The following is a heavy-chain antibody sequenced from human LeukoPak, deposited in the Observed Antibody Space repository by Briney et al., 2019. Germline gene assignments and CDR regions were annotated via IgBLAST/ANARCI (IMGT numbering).Heavy chain of an antibody. Sequence: SETLSLTCAVYGGSFSGYYWSWIRQPPGKGLEWIGEINHSGSTNYNPSLKSRVTISVDTSKNQFSLKLSSVTAADTAVYYCARGTLLGYFDYWGQGTLVTVSS. J-gene: IGHJ4*02. CDR2: INHSGST. CDR3: ARGTLLGYFDY. V-gene: IGHV4-34*01. CDR1: GGSFSGYY.